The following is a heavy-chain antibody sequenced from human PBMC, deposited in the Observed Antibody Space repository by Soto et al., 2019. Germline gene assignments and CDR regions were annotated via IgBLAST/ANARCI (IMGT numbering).Heavy chain of an antibody. CDR2: INPNSGGT. CDR1: GYTFTGYY. D-gene: IGHD6-19*01. CDR3: ARESQWLAHDAFDI. V-gene: IGHV1-18*04. Sequence: ASVHVSCKASGYTFTGYYMHWVRQAPGQGLEWMGWINPNSGGTNYAQKLQGRVTMTTDTSTSTAYMELRSLRSDDTAVYYCARESQWLAHDAFDIWGQGTMVTVSS. J-gene: IGHJ3*02.